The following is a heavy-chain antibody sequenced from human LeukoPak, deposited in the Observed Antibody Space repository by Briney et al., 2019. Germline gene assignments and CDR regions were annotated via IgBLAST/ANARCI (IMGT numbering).Heavy chain of an antibody. D-gene: IGHD4-17*01. CDR3: ARHPPTVTRGFDY. CDR2: INHSGST. V-gene: IGHV4-34*01. CDR1: GGSFSGYY. Sequence: SETLSLTCAVYGGSFSGYYWSWIRLPPGKGLEWIGEINHSGSTNYNPSLKSRVTISVDTSKNQFSLKLSSVTAADTAVYYCARHPPTVTRGFDYWGQGTLVTVSS. J-gene: IGHJ4*02.